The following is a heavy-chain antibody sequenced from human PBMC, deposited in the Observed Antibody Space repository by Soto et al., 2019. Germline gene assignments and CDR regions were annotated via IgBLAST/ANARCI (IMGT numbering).Heavy chain of an antibody. CDR2: INPNSGGT. V-gene: IGHV1-2*02. CDR1: GGTFSSYA. Sequence: QVQLVQSGAEVKKPGSSVKVSCKASGGTFSSYAISWVRQAPGQGLEWMGWINPNSGGTNYAQKFQGRVTMTRDTSISTAYMELSRLRSDDTAVYYCARDIGITMVRGVTYYYYGMDVWGQGTTVTVSS. J-gene: IGHJ6*02. D-gene: IGHD3-10*01. CDR3: ARDIGITMVRGVTYYYYGMDV.